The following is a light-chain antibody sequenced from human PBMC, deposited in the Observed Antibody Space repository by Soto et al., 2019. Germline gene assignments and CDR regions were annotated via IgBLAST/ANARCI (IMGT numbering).Light chain of an antibody. CDR1: ERVSSSY. Sequence: EVVLTQSPGTLSLSPGERAALSCRASERVSSSYLAWYQQKPGQAPRLLISATSKRAAGIPDRFSGSGSGTDFTLTIDRLEPEDFAVYFCQQYGTSPPKTFGQGTKVDIK. V-gene: IGKV3-20*01. CDR2: ATS. CDR3: QQYGTSPPKT. J-gene: IGKJ2*01.